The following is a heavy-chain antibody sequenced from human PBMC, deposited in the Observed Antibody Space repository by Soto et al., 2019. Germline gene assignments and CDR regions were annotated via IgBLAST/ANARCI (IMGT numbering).Heavy chain of an antibody. CDR3: VKFSYYYDSSGYFGTEDAFDI. CDR2: ISGSGGST. CDR1: GFTFSSYA. V-gene: IGHV3-23*01. J-gene: IGHJ3*02. Sequence: GGSLRLSCAASGFTFSSYAMSWVRQAPGKGLEWVSAISGSGGSTYYADSVKGRFTISRDNSKNTLYLQMNSLRAEDTAVYYCVKFSYYYDSSGYFGTEDAFDIWGQGTMVTVSS. D-gene: IGHD3-22*01.